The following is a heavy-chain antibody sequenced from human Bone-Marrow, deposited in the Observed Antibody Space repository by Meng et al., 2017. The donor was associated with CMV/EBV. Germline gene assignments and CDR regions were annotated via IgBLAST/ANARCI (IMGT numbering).Heavy chain of an antibody. CDR3: ARDHNYYGSGSYYPFDY. Sequence: GESLKISCAASGFTFSSYAMHWVRQAPGKGLEWVAVISYDGSNKYYADSVKGRFTISRDNSKNTLYLQMNSLRAEDTAVYYCARDHNYYGSGSYYPFDYWGHGTLVTVSS. CDR2: ISYDGSNK. J-gene: IGHJ4*01. V-gene: IGHV3-30-3*01. CDR1: GFTFSSYA. D-gene: IGHD3-10*01.